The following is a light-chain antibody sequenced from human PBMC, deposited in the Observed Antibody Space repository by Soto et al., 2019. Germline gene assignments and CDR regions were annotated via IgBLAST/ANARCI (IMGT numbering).Light chain of an antibody. Sequence: DIQMTQCPSSLSASIGDRVTITCRASQTISSYLNWYQQKRGKDPKLLNYAASSLQSGVPSRFSGSGSGTDFTLTISSLQPEDFATYYCQQSYSTPLTFGGGTKVDI. CDR3: QQSYSTPLT. CDR2: AAS. J-gene: IGKJ4*01. V-gene: IGKV1-39*01. CDR1: QTISSY.